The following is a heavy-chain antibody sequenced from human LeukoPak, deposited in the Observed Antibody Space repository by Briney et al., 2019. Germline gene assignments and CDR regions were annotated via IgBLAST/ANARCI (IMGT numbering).Heavy chain of an antibody. CDR3: AKDPTAMDTYYYYYYMDV. V-gene: IGHV3-20*04. CDR1: GFTFDDYG. J-gene: IGHJ6*03. D-gene: IGHD5-18*01. CDR2: INWNGGST. Sequence: GGSLRLSCAASGFTFDDYGMSWVRQAPGKGLEWVSGINWNGGSTGYADSVKGRFTISRDNAKNSLYLQMNSLRAEDTAVYYCAKDPTAMDTYYYYYYMDVWGKGTTVTISS.